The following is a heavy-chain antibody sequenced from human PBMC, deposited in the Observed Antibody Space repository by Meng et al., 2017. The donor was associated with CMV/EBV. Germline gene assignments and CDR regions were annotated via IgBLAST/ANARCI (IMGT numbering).Heavy chain of an antibody. CDR1: GGSISSGDYY. CDR2: IYYSGST. J-gene: IGHJ4*02. CDR3: ARVGRTSCYDY. Sequence: HGQLPESGPGLVKPSQTLSLTCTVSGGSISSGDYYWSWIRQPPGKGLEWIGYIYYSGSTYYNPSLKSRVTISVDTSKNQFSLKLSSVTAADTAVYYCARVGRTSCYDYWGQGTLVTVSS. D-gene: IGHD2-2*01. V-gene: IGHV4-30-4*08.